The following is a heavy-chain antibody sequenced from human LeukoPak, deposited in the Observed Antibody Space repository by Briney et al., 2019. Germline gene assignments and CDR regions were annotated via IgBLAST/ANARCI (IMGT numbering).Heavy chain of an antibody. Sequence: PGGSLRLSCAASGFTFSSHAMSWVRQTPGKGLEWVSGISGSGGSTYYADSVKGRYTISRDNSKNTLYLQMNSLRAEDTAVYYCAKIRKATENDYWGQGTLVTVSS. CDR1: GFTFSSHA. V-gene: IGHV3-23*01. D-gene: IGHD5-12*01. CDR3: AKIRKATENDY. CDR2: ISGSGGST. J-gene: IGHJ4*02.